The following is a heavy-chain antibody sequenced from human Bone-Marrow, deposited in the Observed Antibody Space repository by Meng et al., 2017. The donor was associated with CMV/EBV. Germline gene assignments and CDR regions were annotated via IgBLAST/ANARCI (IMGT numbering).Heavy chain of an antibody. V-gene: IGHV1-8*02. J-gene: IGHJ4*02. CDR1: GYTFTSYY. CDR3: AREIVVPAAQSGALDY. Sequence: ASVKVSCKASGYTFTSYYMHWVRQAPGQGLEWMGWMNPNSGNTGYAQKFQGRVTMTRNTSISTAYMELSRLRSDDTAVYYCAREIVVPAAQSGALDYWGQGTLVTVSS. D-gene: IGHD2-2*01. CDR2: MNPNSGNT.